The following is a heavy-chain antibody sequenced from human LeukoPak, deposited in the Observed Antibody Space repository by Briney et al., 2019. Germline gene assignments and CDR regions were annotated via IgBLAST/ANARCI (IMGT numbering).Heavy chain of an antibody. V-gene: IGHV4-30-2*01. CDR1: GGSISSGGYY. D-gene: IGHD3-3*01. CDR3: ASLYYDFWSGYSDY. CDR2: IYHSGGT. J-gene: IGHJ4*02. Sequence: SETLSLTCTVSGGSISSGGYYWSWIRQHPGKGPEWIGYIYHSGGTYYNPSLKSRVTISVDRSKNQFSLKLSSVTAADTAVYYCASLYYDFWSGYSDYWGQGTLVTVSS.